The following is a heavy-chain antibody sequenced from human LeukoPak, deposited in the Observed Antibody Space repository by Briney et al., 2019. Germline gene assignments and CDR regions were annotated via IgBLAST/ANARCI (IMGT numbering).Heavy chain of an antibody. CDR2: IIPILGIA. J-gene: IGHJ6*03. CDR3: AKLGGQEVYNYYVGV. D-gene: IGHD3-16*01. CDR1: GGTFSSYA. Sequence: SVKVSCKASGGTFSSYAISWVRQAPGQGLEWMGRIIPILGIANYAQKFQGRVTITADKSTSTAYMELSSLRSEDTAVYYCAKLGGQEVYNYYVGVWGKGTTVAVSS. V-gene: IGHV1-69*04.